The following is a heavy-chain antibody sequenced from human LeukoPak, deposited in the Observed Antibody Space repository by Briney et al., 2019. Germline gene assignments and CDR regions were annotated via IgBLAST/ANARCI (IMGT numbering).Heavy chain of an antibody. CDR1: GFTFSNYA. CDR3: AYDLPTDY. Sequence: GGSLRLSCAASGFTFSNYAMSWARQAPGKGLEWVSTISGSGDNTYYADSVKGRFTISRDNSKNTLYLQMNSLRAEDTAVYYCAYDLPTDYWGQGTLVTVSS. V-gene: IGHV3-23*01. J-gene: IGHJ4*02. CDR2: ISGSGDNT.